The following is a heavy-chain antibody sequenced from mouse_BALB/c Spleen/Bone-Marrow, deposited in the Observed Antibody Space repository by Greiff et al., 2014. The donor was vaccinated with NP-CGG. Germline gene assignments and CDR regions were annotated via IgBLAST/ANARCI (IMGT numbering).Heavy chain of an antibody. V-gene: IGHV1S81*02. CDR3: TRSTMITYFDC. CDR2: INPSNGGT. D-gene: IGHD2-4*01. CDR1: GYTFTSYY. J-gene: IGHJ2*01. Sequence: LQESGAELVKPGASVKLSCKASGYTFTSYYMYWVKQRPGQGLEWIGEINPSNGGTNFNEKFKSKATLTVDKSSSTAYMQLSSLTSEDSAVYYCTRSTMITYFDCWGQGTTLTVSS.